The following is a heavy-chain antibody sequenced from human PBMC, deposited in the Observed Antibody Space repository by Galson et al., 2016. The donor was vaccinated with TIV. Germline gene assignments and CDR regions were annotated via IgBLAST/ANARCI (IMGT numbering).Heavy chain of an antibody. Sequence: SLRLSCAASGFTFDAYAMHWVRQAPGKGLEWVSGIGWHGGDIGYGDSVKGRFTISRDNAKNFLYLQMNSLRPEDTALYYCVKDTGEFSSPYYSYGMDVWGQGTTVTVSS. CDR3: VKDTGEFSSPYYSYGMDV. J-gene: IGHJ6*02. CDR1: GFTFDAYA. V-gene: IGHV3-9*01. D-gene: IGHD3-3*01. CDR2: IGWHGGDI.